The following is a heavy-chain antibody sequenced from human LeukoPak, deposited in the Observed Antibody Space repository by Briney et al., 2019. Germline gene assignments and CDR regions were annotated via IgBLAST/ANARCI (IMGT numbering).Heavy chain of an antibody. J-gene: IGHJ4*02. V-gene: IGHV4-34*01. Sequence: SETLSLTCAVYGGSFSGYYWSWIRQPPGKGLEWIGEINHSGSTNYNPSLKSRVTISVDTSKNQFSLKLSSVTAADTAVYYCARLGSGWYIFDYWGQGTLVTVSS. D-gene: IGHD6-19*01. CDR3: ARLGSGWYIFDY. CDR2: INHSGST. CDR1: GGSFSGYY.